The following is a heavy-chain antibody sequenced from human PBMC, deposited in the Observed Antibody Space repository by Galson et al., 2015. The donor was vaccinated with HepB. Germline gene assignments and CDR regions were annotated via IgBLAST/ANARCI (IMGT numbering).Heavy chain of an antibody. Sequence: SVKVSCKVSGYTLTELSMHWVRQAPGKGLEWMGGFDPEDGETIYAQKFQGRVTMTEDTSTDTAYMELSSLRSEDTAVYYCATESRVLRYFDIDAFDIWGQGTMVTVSS. CDR2: FDPEDGET. CDR3: ATESRVLRYFDIDAFDI. J-gene: IGHJ3*02. D-gene: IGHD3-9*01. CDR1: GYTLTELS. V-gene: IGHV1-24*01.